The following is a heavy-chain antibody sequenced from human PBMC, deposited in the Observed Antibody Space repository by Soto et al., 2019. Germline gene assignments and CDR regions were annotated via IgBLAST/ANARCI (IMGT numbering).Heavy chain of an antibody. J-gene: IGHJ4*02. V-gene: IGHV1-18*01. CDR2: ISAYNGNT. Sequence: ASVKVSCKASGYTFTSNGISWVRQAPGQGLEWMGWISAYNGNTNYAQKLQGRDTMTTDTSTSTAYMELRSLRSDDTAVYYCARATVTTFLGRWEIDYWGQGTLVTVSS. CDR3: ARATVTTFLGRWEIDY. D-gene: IGHD4-17*01. CDR1: GYTFTSNG.